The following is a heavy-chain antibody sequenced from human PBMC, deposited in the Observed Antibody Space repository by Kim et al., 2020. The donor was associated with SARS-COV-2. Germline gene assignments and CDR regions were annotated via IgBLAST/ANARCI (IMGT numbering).Heavy chain of an antibody. J-gene: IGHJ4*02. CDR2: IYYSGST. Sequence: SETLSLTCTVSGGSISSSSYYWGWIRQPPGKGLEWIGSIYYSGSTYYNPSLKSRVTISVDTSKNQFSLKLSSVIAADTAVYYCARLGLIVVVNDYWGQGT. D-gene: IGHD3-22*01. CDR1: GGSISSSSYY. V-gene: IGHV4-39*01. CDR3: ARLGLIVVVNDY.